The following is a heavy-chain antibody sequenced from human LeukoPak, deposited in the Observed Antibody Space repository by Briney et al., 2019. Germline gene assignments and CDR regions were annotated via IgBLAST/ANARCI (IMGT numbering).Heavy chain of an antibody. D-gene: IGHD6-13*01. Sequence: PSETLSLTCTVSGGSVSSGNYFWSWIRQPAGKGLEWIGRIYTRGNTNYDPSLKSRVTMSLDTSKNQFSLKVRSVTAADTAVYYCARSDSSSRFEPWGQGTLVTVSS. J-gene: IGHJ5*02. CDR3: ARSDSSSRFEP. CDR2: IYTRGNT. V-gene: IGHV4-61*02. CDR1: GGSVSSGNYF.